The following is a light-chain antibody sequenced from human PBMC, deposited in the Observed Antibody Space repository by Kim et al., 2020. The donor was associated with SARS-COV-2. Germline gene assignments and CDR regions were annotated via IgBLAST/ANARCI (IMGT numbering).Light chain of an antibody. Sequence: GQRVTISCSGSSSNIGSNYVYWYQQLPGTAPKLLIYRNNQRPSGVPDRFSGSKSGTSVSLAISGLRSEDEADYYCAAWDDSLSRLVFGGGTQLTVL. CDR3: AAWDDSLSRLV. CDR2: RNN. CDR1: SSNIGSNY. V-gene: IGLV1-47*01. J-gene: IGLJ2*01.